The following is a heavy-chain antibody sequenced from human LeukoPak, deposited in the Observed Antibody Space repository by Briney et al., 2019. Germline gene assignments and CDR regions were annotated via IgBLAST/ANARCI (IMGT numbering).Heavy chain of an antibody. V-gene: IGHV3-23*01. CDR1: GFSFSSYA. CDR2: TSDRGGST. J-gene: IGHJ6*02. CDR3: ARARAYYYGLDV. Sequence: PGGSLRLSCAASGFSFSSYAMSWVRQAPGKGLEWVSVTSDRGGSTYYADSVKGRFTISRDNPKTTLYLQMNSLRAEDTAVYYCARARAYYYGLDVWGQGTTVAVSS.